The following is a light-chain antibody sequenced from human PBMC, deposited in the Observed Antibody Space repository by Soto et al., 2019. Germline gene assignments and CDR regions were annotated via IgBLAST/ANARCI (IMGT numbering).Light chain of an antibody. CDR1: SSNIGSEY. CDR2: SNN. Sequence: QSVLTQPPSASGTPGQRITISCSGSSSNIGSEYVYWYEKVPGTAPKLLIYSNNLRPSGVPDRFSGSKSGTSASLAISGLRSEDEADYYCAAWDDSLSAWVFGGGTKLTVL. J-gene: IGLJ3*02. V-gene: IGLV1-47*02. CDR3: AAWDDSLSAWV.